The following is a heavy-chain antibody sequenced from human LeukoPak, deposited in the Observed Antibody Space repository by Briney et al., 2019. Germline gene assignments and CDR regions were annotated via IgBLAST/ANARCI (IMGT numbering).Heavy chain of an antibody. CDR2: ISGNGDT. J-gene: IGHJ4*02. Sequence: GGSLRLSCAASGFTFSSYAMGWVRQAPGKGLEWVSAISGNGDTYYADSVKGRFTVSRDNSKNTLYLQMNSLRAEDTAVYYCATTGYSSRNYWGQGTLVTVSS. CDR3: ATTGYSSRNY. D-gene: IGHD6-13*01. V-gene: IGHV3-23*01. CDR1: GFTFSSYA.